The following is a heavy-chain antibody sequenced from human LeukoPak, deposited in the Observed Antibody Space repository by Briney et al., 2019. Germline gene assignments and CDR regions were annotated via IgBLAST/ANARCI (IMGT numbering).Heavy chain of an antibody. D-gene: IGHD5-12*01. CDR1: GGTFSSYA. J-gene: IGHJ4*02. V-gene: IGHV1-69*13. CDR2: IIPIFGTA. Sequence: SVKVACKAAGGTFSSYAISCVRQAPGQGLEWMGGIIPIFGTANYAQKFQGRVTITPDESTSTAYMELSSLSSEDTAAYYCVGSRGGYDFCYFDYWGQGTLVSVSS. CDR3: VGSRGGYDFCYFDY.